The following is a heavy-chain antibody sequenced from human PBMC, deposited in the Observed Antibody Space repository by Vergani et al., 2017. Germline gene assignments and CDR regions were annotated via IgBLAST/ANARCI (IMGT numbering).Heavy chain of an antibody. J-gene: IGHJ4*02. CDR1: GFTFSSYW. Sequence: EVQLVESGGGLVQPGGSLRLSCAASGFTFSSYWMSWVRQAPGKGLEWVANIKQDGSEKYYVDSVQGRFTISRDNANNSLYLQMNSLRAEDTAVYYCARSPSILTGYYRGGFDYWGQGTLVTVSS. CDR3: ARSPSILTGYYRGGFDY. CDR2: IKQDGSEK. V-gene: IGHV3-7*01. D-gene: IGHD3-9*01.